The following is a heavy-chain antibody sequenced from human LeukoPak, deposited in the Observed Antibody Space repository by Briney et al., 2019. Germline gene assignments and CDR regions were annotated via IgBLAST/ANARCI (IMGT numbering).Heavy chain of an antibody. CDR2: IKQDGSEK. D-gene: IGHD1-26*01. CDR1: GFTFSSYW. Sequence: GGSLRLSCAASGFTFSSYWMSWVRQAPGKGLEWVANIKQDGSEKYYVDSVKGRFTISRDNAKNSLYLQMNSLRAEDTAVYYCARETIVGATIYYFDYWGQGTLVTVSS. CDR3: ARETIVGATIYYFDY. J-gene: IGHJ4*02. V-gene: IGHV3-7*01.